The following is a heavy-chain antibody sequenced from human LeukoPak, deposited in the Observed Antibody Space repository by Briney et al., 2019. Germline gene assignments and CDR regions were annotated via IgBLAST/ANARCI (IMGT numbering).Heavy chain of an antibody. Sequence: PGGSLRVSCAASGFTFSSYRMHWVRQAPGKGLEGGAVISYDGSKKYYADSVKGRFTISRDNSKNTLYLQRNSLRAEDTAVYYCAKGWQWLSSFWGQGTLVTVSS. CDR3: AKGWQWLSSF. CDR2: ISYDGSKK. CDR1: GFTFSSYR. J-gene: IGHJ4*02. D-gene: IGHD6-19*01. V-gene: IGHV3-30*18.